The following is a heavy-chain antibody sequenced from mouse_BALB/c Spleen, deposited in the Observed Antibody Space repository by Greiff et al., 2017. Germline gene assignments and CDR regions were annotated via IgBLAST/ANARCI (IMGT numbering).Heavy chain of an antibody. J-gene: IGHJ4*01. CDR3: ARRWQKDYYAMDY. D-gene: IGHD2-3*01. V-gene: IGHV1-4*01. CDR1: GYTFTSYT. Sequence: QVHVKQSGAELARPGASVKMSCKASGYTFTSYTMHWVKQRPGQGLEWIGYINPSSGYTNYNQKFKDKATLTADKSSSTAYMQLSSLTSEDSAVYYCARRWQKDYYAMDYWGQGTSVTVSS. CDR2: INPSSGYT.